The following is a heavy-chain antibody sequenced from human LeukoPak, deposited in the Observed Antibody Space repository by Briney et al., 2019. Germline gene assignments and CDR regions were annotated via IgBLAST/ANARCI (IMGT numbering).Heavy chain of an antibody. CDR2: IYYSGST. Sequence: SETLSLTCTVSGGSISTYYWSWIRQPPGKGLEWIGYIYYSGSTNYNPSLKSRVTISVDTSKNQFSLKLSSVTAADTAVYYCARLVRANYYFDYWGQGTLVTVSS. V-gene: IGHV4-59*01. J-gene: IGHJ4*02. D-gene: IGHD4/OR15-4a*01. CDR1: GGSISTYY. CDR3: ARLVRANYYFDY.